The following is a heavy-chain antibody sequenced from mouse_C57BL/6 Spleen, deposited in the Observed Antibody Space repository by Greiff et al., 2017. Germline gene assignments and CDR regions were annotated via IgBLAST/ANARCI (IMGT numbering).Heavy chain of an antibody. J-gene: IGHJ3*01. CDR3: ARGDDYDGFAY. CDR2: IWSGGST. Sequence: VQLQQSGPGLVQPSQSLSITCTVSGFSLTSYGVHWVRQSPGKGLEWLGVIWSGGSTDYNAAFISRLSISKDNSKSQVFFKMISLQADDTAIYYCARGDDYDGFAYWGQGTLVTVSA. D-gene: IGHD2-4*01. V-gene: IGHV2-2*01. CDR1: GFSLTSYG.